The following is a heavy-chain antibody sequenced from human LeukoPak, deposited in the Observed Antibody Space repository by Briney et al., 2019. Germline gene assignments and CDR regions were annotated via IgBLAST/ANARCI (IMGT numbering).Heavy chain of an antibody. V-gene: IGHV4-34*01. D-gene: IGHD5-18*01. CDR2: INHSGST. Sequence: TSETLSLTCAVYGGSFSGYYWSWIRQPPGKGLEWIGEINHSGSTNYNPSLKSRVTISVDTSKNQFSLKLSSVTAADTAVYYCARHGGRIQLWPRQFDYWGQGTLVIVSS. CDR1: GGSFSGYY. CDR3: ARHGGRIQLWPRQFDY. J-gene: IGHJ4*02.